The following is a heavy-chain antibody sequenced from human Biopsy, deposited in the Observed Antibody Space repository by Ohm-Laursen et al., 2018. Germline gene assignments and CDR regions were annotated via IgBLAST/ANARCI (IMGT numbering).Heavy chain of an antibody. Sequence: ASVKVSCKASGYTFAGYYLHWVRQAPGHGLEWMGWINPNSGNANYVQSFQGRLTVTRDTSITTAYMELTSLTSDDTAIYYCARVPAYPSIDGYYGLDLWGQGTTVIVSS. CDR2: INPNSGNA. J-gene: IGHJ6*02. V-gene: IGHV1-2*02. CDR1: GYTFAGYY. CDR3: ARVPAYPSIDGYYGLDL. D-gene: IGHD2-15*01.